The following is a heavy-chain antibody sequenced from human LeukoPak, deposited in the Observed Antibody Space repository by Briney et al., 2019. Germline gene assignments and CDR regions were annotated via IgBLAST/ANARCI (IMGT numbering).Heavy chain of an antibody. CDR2: INHSGST. D-gene: IGHD5-12*01. Sequence: SGTLSLTCAVYGGSFSGYYWSWIRQPPGKGLEWIGEINHSGSTNYNPSLKSRVTISVDTSKNQFSLKLSSVTAADTAVYYCARRAGGYSGYDYQIDYWGQGTLVTVSS. V-gene: IGHV4-34*01. J-gene: IGHJ4*02. CDR1: GGSFSGYY. CDR3: ARRAGGYSGYDYQIDY.